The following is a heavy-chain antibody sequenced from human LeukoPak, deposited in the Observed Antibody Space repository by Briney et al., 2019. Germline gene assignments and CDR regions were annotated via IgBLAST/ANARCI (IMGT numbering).Heavy chain of an antibody. CDR3: ARGLPPVMKYYFDY. J-gene: IGHJ4*02. CDR1: GFTFNGYG. Sequence: PGGSLRLSCAASGFTFNGYGMHWVRQAPGKGLEWVAVMWYGGSNKYYADSVKGRFTISRDDSKNTLYLQMNSLRAEDTAMYYCARGLPPVMKYYFDYWGQGTLVTVSS. D-gene: IGHD4-11*01. CDR2: MWYGGSNK. V-gene: IGHV3-33*01.